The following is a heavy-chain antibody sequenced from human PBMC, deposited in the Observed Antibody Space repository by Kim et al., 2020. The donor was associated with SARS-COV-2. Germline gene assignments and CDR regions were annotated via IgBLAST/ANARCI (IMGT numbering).Heavy chain of an antibody. D-gene: IGHD3-10*01. V-gene: IGHV3-9*01. CDR3: ATSHYGSGSYLLDY. Sequence: DSVKGRFTISRDNAKNSLYLQMNSLRAEDTALYYCATSHYGSGSYLLDYWGQGTLVTVSS. J-gene: IGHJ4*02.